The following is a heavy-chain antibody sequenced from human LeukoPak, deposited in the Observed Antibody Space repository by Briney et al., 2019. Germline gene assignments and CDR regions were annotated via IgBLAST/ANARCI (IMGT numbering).Heavy chain of an antibody. D-gene: IGHD3-10*02. CDR3: AELGITMIGGV. CDR2: ISSIGSTI. V-gene: IGHV3-48*03. CDR1: GFTFSSYE. Sequence: GGSLRLSCAPSGFTFSSYEMNWVRQAPGRGLGWVSYISSIGSTIYYADSVKGRFTISRDNAKNSLYLQMNSLRAEDTAVYYCAELGITMIGGVWGKGTTVTISS. J-gene: IGHJ6*04.